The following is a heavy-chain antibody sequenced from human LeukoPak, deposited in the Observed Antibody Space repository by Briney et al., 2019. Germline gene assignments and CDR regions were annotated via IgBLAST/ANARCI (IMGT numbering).Heavy chain of an antibody. Sequence: TSETLSLTCTVSGGSISSGGYYWSWIRQPPGKGLEWVGYILHGGSTNYNPSLKSRVTISVDTSKNQFSLKLSSVTAADTAVYYCARRYSSSRYDYWGQGTLVTVSS. J-gene: IGHJ4*02. CDR3: ARRYSSSRYDY. V-gene: IGHV4-61*08. CDR2: ILHGGST. CDR1: GGSISSGGYY. D-gene: IGHD6-13*01.